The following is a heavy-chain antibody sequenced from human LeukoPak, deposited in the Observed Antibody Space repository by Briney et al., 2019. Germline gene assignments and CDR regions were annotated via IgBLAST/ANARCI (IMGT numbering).Heavy chain of an antibody. CDR3: ARERSAAKYYYYYYMDV. CDR1: GYTFTGYY. J-gene: IGHJ6*03. V-gene: IGHV1-2*06. Sequence: ASVKVSCKASGYTFTGYYMHWVRQAPGQGLEWMGRINPNSGGTNYAQKFQGRVTMTRDTSISTAYMELSRLRSDDTAVCYCARERSAAKYYYYYYMDVWGKGTTVTVSS. CDR2: INPNSGGT.